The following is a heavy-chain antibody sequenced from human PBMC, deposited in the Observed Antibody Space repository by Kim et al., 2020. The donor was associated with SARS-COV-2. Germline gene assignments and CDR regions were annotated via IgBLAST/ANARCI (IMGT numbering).Heavy chain of an antibody. CDR2: ISYDGSNK. J-gene: IGHJ6*03. V-gene: IGHV3-30*18. Sequence: GGSLRLSCAASGFTFSSYGMHWVRQAPGKGLEWVAVISYDGSNKYYADSVKGRFTISRDNSKNTLYLQMNSLRAEDTAVYYCAKDARVPYYYYMDVWGKGTTVTVSS. D-gene: IGHD3-10*01. CDR3: AKDARVPYYYYMDV. CDR1: GFTFSSYG.